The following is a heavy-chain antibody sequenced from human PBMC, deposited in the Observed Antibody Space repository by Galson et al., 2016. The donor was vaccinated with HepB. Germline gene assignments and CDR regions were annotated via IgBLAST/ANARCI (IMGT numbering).Heavy chain of an antibody. CDR3: ASAPAATESDY. D-gene: IGHD6-25*01. V-gene: IGHV3-23*01. CDR1: GFTFDKYG. CDR2: ICGRCGDM. J-gene: IGHJ4*02. Sequence: SLRLSCAASGFTFDKYGMTWFRQAPGKGLEWVSTICGRCGDMDYADSVKGRFTISRDDSKNTLYLHMNSLRAEDTAMYYCASAPAATESDYWGQGTLVTVSP.